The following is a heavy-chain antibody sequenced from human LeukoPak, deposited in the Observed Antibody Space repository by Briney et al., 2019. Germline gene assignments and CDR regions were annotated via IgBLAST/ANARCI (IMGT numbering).Heavy chain of an antibody. CDR2: IYYSGST. V-gene: IGHV4-30-4*08. J-gene: IGHJ4*02. CDR1: GGSISSYY. D-gene: IGHD3-22*01. Sequence: SETLSLTCTVSGGSISSYYWSWIRQPPGKGLEWIGYIYYSGSTYYNPSLKSRVTISVDTSKNQFSLKLSSVTAADTAVYYCARGTMIVVAAFDYWGQGTLVTVSS. CDR3: ARGTMIVVAAFDY.